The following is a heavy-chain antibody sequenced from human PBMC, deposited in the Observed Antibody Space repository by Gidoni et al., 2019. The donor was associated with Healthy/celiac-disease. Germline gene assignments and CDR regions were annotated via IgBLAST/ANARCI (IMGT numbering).Heavy chain of an antibody. Sequence: EVQLVESGGGLVQPGGSLRLSCAASGFTFSSYDMHWVRQATGKGLEWVSAIGTAGDTYYPGSVKGRFTISRENAKNSLYLQMNSLRAGDTAVYYCARGKDYDILTGYDDAFDIWGQGTMVTVSS. CDR3: ARGKDYDILTGYDDAFDI. V-gene: IGHV3-13*04. J-gene: IGHJ3*02. CDR2: IGTAGDT. D-gene: IGHD3-9*01. CDR1: GFTFSSYD.